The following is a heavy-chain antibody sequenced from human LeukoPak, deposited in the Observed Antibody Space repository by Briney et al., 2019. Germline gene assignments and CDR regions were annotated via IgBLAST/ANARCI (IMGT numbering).Heavy chain of an antibody. V-gene: IGHV3-23*01. CDR1: GFSFSSYD. Sequence: GGSLRLSCAASGFSFSSYDMSWVRQAPGRGLEWVSAITPSGDNTWCAESMKGRFTISRDNSKNTLYLQMNSLRVEDTALYYCVRQFASWGQGTLVTVSS. CDR2: ITPSGDNT. CDR3: VRQFAS. J-gene: IGHJ4*02.